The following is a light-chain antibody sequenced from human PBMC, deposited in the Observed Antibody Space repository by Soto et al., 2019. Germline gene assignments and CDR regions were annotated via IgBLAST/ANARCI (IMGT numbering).Light chain of an antibody. Sequence: AIQLTQSPSSLSASVGDRVTITCRASQGINSAFAWYQQKPGEPPKLLIYDASSLESGVPSRFSGSGSGTDSTLTISSLQPEDFATYYCQQFNTYPHTFGQGTKLEIK. CDR1: QGINSA. V-gene: IGKV1-13*02. CDR2: DAS. CDR3: QQFNTYPHT. J-gene: IGKJ2*01.